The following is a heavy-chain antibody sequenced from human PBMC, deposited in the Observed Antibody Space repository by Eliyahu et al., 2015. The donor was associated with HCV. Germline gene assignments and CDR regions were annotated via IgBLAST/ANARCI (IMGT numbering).Heavy chain of an antibody. CDR2: INPSGGST. Sequence: QVQLVQSGAEVKKPGASVKVSCKASGYTFTSYYMHWVRQAPGQGLEWMGIINPSGGSTSYAQKFQGRVTMTRDTSTSTVYMELSSLRSEDTAVYYCARDLEQLAPAYGMDVWGQGTTVTVSS. CDR1: GYTFTSYY. V-gene: IGHV1-46*01. CDR3: ARDLEQLAPAYGMDV. D-gene: IGHD6-13*01. J-gene: IGHJ6*02.